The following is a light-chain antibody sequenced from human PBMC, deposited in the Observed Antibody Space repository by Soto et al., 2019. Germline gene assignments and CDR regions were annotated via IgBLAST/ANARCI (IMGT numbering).Light chain of an antibody. Sequence: IVLTQSPGTLSLSPGERATLSCRASQSVSRDYFSWYQQKPDLAPRILIYGVYNRATGIPDRFSGSGSGTDFSLTISGVEPEDVAVYYCHQCGRFTPYTFGQGTKLEIK. V-gene: IGKV3-20*01. CDR3: HQCGRFTPYT. J-gene: IGKJ2*01. CDR1: QSVSRDY. CDR2: GVY.